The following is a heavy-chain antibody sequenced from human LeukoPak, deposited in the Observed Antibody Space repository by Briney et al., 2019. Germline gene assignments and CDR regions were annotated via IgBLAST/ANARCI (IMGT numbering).Heavy chain of an antibody. Sequence: SETLSLTCTVSGGSISSYYWSWIRQPPGKRLEWIGFIHFSGSTNYNPSLKSRVTISVDTSKNQFSLKLSSVTAADTAVYYCARGVYIAAAQYGYWGQGTLVTVSS. CDR2: IHFSGST. V-gene: IGHV4-59*01. J-gene: IGHJ4*02. CDR1: GGSISSYY. D-gene: IGHD6-13*01. CDR3: ARGVYIAAAQYGY.